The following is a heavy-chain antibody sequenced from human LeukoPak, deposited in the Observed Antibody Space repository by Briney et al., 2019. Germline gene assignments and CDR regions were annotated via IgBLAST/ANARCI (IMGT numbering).Heavy chain of an antibody. D-gene: IGHD2-15*01. CDR1: GGFISSSNW. J-gene: IGHJ4*02. V-gene: IGHV4-4*02. CDR2: IYHSGST. CDR3: AREYCSGGSCYSFGY. Sequence: SGTLSLTCAVSGGFISSSNWWRLVRQPPGKGLEWIGEIYHSGSTNYNPSLMSRVTISVDKSKNQFSLKLSSVTAADTAVYYCAREYCSGGSCYSFGYWGQGTLVTVSS.